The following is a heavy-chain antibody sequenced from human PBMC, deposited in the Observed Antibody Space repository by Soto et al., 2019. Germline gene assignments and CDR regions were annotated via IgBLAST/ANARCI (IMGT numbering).Heavy chain of an antibody. CDR3: ARVPDTVLVPAPINPFDS. CDR2: ISVYYGNT. D-gene: IGHD2-2*01. J-gene: IGHJ4*02. CDR1: GYTFSRSG. V-gene: IGHV1-18*01. Sequence: QVQLVQSGAEVKKPGASVKVSCKASGYTFSRSGLSWVRQAPGQGLEWMGWISVYYGNTRYAQKFQGRVTMTTDTSTSTAYMELRSLSSEDTAVYYCARVPDTVLVPAPINPFDSWGQGTLVTVSS.